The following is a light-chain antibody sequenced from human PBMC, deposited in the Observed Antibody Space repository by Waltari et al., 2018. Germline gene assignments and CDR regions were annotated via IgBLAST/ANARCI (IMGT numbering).Light chain of an antibody. CDR3: SSESSNKVVL. J-gene: IGLJ3*02. Sequence: QSALTQPASVSGSPGKSVTISCTGTSSDIGDSNSVSWYQHHPGQGLKVIIYDVSDRPSGVSARFSGSKSGNTASLTISGLQAEDEADYYCSSESSNKVVLFGGGTKVTVL. CDR2: DVS. CDR1: SSDIGDSNS. V-gene: IGLV2-14*03.